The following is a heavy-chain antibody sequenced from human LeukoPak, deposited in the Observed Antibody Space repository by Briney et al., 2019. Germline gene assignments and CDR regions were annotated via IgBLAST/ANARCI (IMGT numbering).Heavy chain of an antibody. Sequence: PSETLSLTCTVSGGSISTYYWSWIRQPPGKGLEWIGYIYYSGSTNYNPSLKSRVTISVDTSKNQFSLKLTSVTAADTAVYCCARGSLRLFDYWGQGTLVTVSS. V-gene: IGHV4-59*12. D-gene: IGHD5/OR15-5a*01. CDR2: IYYSGST. J-gene: IGHJ4*02. CDR1: GGSISTYY. CDR3: ARGSLRLFDY.